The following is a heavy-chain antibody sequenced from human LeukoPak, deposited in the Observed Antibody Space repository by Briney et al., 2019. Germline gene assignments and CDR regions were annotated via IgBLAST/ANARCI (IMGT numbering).Heavy chain of an antibody. CDR2: ISGSGGST. Sequence: GGSLRLSCAAPGFTFSSYGMSWVRQAPGKGLEWVSAISGSGGSTYYADSVKGRFTISRDNSKNTLYLQMNSLRAEDTAVYYCAKISSQDIVVVVAATFDYWGQGTLVTVSS. CDR3: AKISSQDIVVVVAATFDY. D-gene: IGHD2-15*01. CDR1: GFTFSSYG. V-gene: IGHV3-23*01. J-gene: IGHJ4*02.